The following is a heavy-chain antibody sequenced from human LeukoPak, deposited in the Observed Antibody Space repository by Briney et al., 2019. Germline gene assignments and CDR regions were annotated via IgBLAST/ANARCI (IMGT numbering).Heavy chain of an antibody. V-gene: IGHV3-7*01. J-gene: IGHJ4*02. D-gene: IGHD4-23*01. Sequence: GGSLRLSCAASGFTFSSYWMSWVRQAPGKELEWVANIKQDGSEKYYVDSVKGRYTISRDNAKNSLYLQMNSLRAEDTAVYYCARDIDYGGNPEAWDYWGQGTLVTVSS. CDR2: IKQDGSEK. CDR1: GFTFSSYW. CDR3: ARDIDYGGNPEAWDY.